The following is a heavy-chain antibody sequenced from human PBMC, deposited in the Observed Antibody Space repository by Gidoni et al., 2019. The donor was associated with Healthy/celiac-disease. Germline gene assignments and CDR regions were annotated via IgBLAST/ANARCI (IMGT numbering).Heavy chain of an antibody. CDR1: GASISSRGSY. CDR2: IYYSGST. CDR3: ARWVALGYCSGGSCYSRWFDP. V-gene: IGHV4-31*03. Sequence: QVQLQESGPGLVKPSQTLSLTCTFSGASISSRGSYWSWIRQHPGKGLEWIGYIYYSGSTYYNPSLKSRVTISVDTSKNKFSLKLSSVTAADTAVYYCARWVALGYCSGGSCYSRWFDPWGQGTLVTVSS. J-gene: IGHJ5*02. D-gene: IGHD2-15*01.